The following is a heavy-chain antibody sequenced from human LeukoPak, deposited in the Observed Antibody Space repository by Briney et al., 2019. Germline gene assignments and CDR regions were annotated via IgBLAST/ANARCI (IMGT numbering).Heavy chain of an antibody. D-gene: IGHD3-22*01. CDR2: INHRGST. V-gene: IGHV4-34*01. CDR3: ARGLFPSSGYYY. J-gene: IGHJ4*02. CDR1: GGSFSGYY. Sequence: SETLSLTRAVYGGSFSGYYWSWIRQPPGKGLEWIGEINHRGSTNYNPSLKSRVTISVDTSKNQFSLKLSSVIVADTAVYYCARGLFPSSGYYYWGQGTLVTVSS.